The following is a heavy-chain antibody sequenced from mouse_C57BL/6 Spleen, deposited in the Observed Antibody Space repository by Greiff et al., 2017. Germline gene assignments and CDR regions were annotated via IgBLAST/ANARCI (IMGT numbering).Heavy chain of an antibody. D-gene: IGHD3-2*02. J-gene: IGHJ2*01. Sequence: QVQLQQPGAELVKPGASVKMSCKASGYTFTSYWITWVKQRPGQGLEWIGDIYPGSGSTNYNEKFKSKATLTVDTSSSTAYMQLSSLTSEDSEVYYCAREGDSSGYRDWGQGTTLTVSS. CDR2: IYPGSGST. CDR3: AREGDSSGYRD. CDR1: GYTFTSYW. V-gene: IGHV1-55*01.